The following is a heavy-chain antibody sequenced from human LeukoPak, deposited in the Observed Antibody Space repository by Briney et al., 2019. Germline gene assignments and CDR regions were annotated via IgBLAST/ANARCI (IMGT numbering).Heavy chain of an antibody. CDR2: ISGSGGST. Sequence: GGSLRLSCSASGFTFSSYAMSWVRQAPGKGLEWVSAISGSGGSTYYADSVKGRFTISRDNSKNTLYLQMNSLRAEDTAVYYCAKDAYKMVRGLTFDYWGQGTLVTVSS. J-gene: IGHJ4*02. V-gene: IGHV3-23*01. CDR1: GFTFSSYA. CDR3: AKDAYKMVRGLTFDY. D-gene: IGHD3-10*01.